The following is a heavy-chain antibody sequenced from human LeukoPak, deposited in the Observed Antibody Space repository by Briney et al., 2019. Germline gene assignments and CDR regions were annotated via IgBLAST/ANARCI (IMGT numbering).Heavy chain of an antibody. J-gene: IGHJ4*02. CDR1: GGSISGYF. CDR2: IHDNGDS. D-gene: IGHD2-21*02. V-gene: IGHV4-4*07. CDR3: AKAHDNCGGDCSPLDYNDY. Sequence: PSETLSLTCTVSGGSISGYFWSWIRQPAGKGLEWIGRIHDNGDSNHNPSLKSRVTLSLDTSRNQVSLRLTSVTAADTAVYYCAKAHDNCGGDCSPLDYNDYWGQGTLVTVSS.